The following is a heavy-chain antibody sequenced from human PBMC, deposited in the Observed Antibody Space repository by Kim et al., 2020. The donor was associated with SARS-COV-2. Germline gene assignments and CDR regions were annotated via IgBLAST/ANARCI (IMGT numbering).Heavy chain of an antibody. J-gene: IGHJ3*02. Sequence: GGSLRLSCAASGFTFSSYAMHWVRQAPGKGLEWVAVISYDGSNKYYADSVKGRFTISRDNSKNTLYLQMNSLRAEDTAVYYCARDGETTEFDAFDIWGQGTMVTVSS. CDR3: ARDGETTEFDAFDI. CDR1: GFTFSSYA. D-gene: IGHD4-17*01. CDR2: ISYDGSNK. V-gene: IGHV3-30-3*01.